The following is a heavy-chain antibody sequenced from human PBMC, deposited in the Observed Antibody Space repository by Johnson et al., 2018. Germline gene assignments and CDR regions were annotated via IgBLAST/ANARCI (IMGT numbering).Heavy chain of an antibody. CDR1: GFTFSSYA. J-gene: IGHJ6*03. CDR3: ARERDYYMDG. CDR2: ISYDGSNK. V-gene: IGHV3-30-3*01. Sequence: QVQLVESGGGVVQPGRSLRLSCAASGFTFSSYAMHWVRQAPGKGLEWVAVISYDGSNKYYADSGKGRFTISRDNSKNTLYLQMNSLRAEDTAVYYCARERDYYMDGWGKGTTVTVSS.